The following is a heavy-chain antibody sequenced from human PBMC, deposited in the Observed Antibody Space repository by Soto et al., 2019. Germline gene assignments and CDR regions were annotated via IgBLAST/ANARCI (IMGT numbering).Heavy chain of an antibody. V-gene: IGHV3-33*01. D-gene: IGHD3-9*01. J-gene: IGHJ6*02. CDR2: IWYDGSNK. Sequence: GGSLRLSCAASGFTFSSYGMHWVRQSPGKGLEWVAVIWYDGSNKYYADSVKGRFTISRDNSKNTLYLQMNSLRAEDTAVYYCARGPEIRSVLKRYYYGMDVWGQGTTVTVSS. CDR3: ARGPEIRSVLKRYYYGMDV. CDR1: GFTFSSYG.